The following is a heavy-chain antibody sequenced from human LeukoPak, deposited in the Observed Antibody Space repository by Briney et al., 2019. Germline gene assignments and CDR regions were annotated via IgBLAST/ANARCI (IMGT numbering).Heavy chain of an antibody. CDR1: GYTFTSHG. Sequence: ASVKVSCKASGYTFTSHGISWVRQAPGQGLEWMGWINPNSGGTNYAQRFQGRVTMTRDTSISTVYMELSRLRSDDTAVYYCAREVVGDILTGYNWFDPWGQGTLVTVSS. J-gene: IGHJ5*02. V-gene: IGHV1-2*02. CDR2: INPNSGGT. D-gene: IGHD3-9*01. CDR3: AREVVGDILTGYNWFDP.